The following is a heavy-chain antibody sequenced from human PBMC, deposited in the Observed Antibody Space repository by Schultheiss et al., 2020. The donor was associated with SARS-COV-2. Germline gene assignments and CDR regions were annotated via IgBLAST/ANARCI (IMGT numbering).Heavy chain of an antibody. Sequence: SETLSLTCTVSGGSISSYYWSWIRQPPGKGLEWIGSIYYSGSTYYNPSLKSRVTISVDTSKNQFSLKLSSVTAADTAVYYCARSKQQLGYWYFDLWGRGTLVTVSS. CDR3: ARSKQQLGYWYFDL. CDR1: GGSISSYY. D-gene: IGHD6-13*01. V-gene: IGHV4-59*05. J-gene: IGHJ2*01. CDR2: IYYSGST.